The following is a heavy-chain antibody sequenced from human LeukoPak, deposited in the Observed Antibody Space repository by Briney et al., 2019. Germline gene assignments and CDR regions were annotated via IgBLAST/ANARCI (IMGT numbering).Heavy chain of an antibody. D-gene: IGHD3-10*01. CDR3: ARDQDYYGSDYMDV. J-gene: IGHJ6*03. V-gene: IGHV3-7*01. CDR2: IMQDGSEK. CDR1: GFTFSAYW. Sequence: GGSLRLSCAASGFTFSAYWMTWVRQAPGKGLEWVANIMQDGSEKYYVDSVKGRFTISRDNAKNSLYLQMNSLRAEDTAVYYCARDQDYYGSDYMDVWGKGTTVTVSS.